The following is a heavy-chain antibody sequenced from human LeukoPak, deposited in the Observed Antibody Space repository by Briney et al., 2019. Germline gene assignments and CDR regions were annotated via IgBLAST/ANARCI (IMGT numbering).Heavy chain of an antibody. CDR3: AKSSTHVGVTCFDP. D-gene: IGHD3-3*01. Sequence: GGSLRLSCAASGFTFDDYAMNWIRHAPGKGLEWVSGISWNRGDIGYADSVKGRFTISRDNAENSLYLQMNSLRAEDTPSYYCAKSSTHVGVTCFDPWGQGTLVTVSS. J-gene: IGHJ5*02. CDR1: GFTFDDYA. V-gene: IGHV3-9*01. CDR2: ISWNRGDI.